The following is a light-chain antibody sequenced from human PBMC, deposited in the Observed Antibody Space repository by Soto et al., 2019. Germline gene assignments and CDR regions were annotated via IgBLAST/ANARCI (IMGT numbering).Light chain of an antibody. J-gene: IGKJ1*01. V-gene: IGKV1-5*01. CDR1: QSISSW. CDR2: GAS. Sequence: DIQLTQSPSTLSASVGDRVTLTCLASQSISSWLAWYQQKPGKAPKLLISGASTLESGVPSRFSGSGSVTEFTLTISSLQSEDFAVYYCQQYNNWPPETFGQGTKVDI. CDR3: QQYNNWPPET.